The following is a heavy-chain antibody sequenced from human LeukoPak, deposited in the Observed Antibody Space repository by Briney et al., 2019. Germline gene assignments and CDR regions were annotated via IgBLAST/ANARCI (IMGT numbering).Heavy chain of an antibody. CDR1: GFTFSSYG. J-gene: IGHJ6*02. Sequence: GGSLRLSCAASGFTFSSYGMHWVRQAPGKGLEWVAVISYDGDNKYFADSVKGRFTISRDNSKNTLYLQMNSLRAEDSALYFCSKGLLGSSWYAYYYTMDVWGQGTTVTVSS. CDR2: ISYDGDNK. CDR3: SKGLLGSSWYAYYYTMDV. V-gene: IGHV3-30*18. D-gene: IGHD6-13*01.